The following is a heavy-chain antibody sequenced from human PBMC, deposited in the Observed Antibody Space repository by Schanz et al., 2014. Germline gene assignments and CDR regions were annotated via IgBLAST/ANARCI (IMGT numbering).Heavy chain of an antibody. CDR2: ISYDGSNK. V-gene: IGHV3-30-3*01. CDR3: ARANYRRKINFDY. J-gene: IGHJ4*02. Sequence: QVQLLQFGGGVVQPGRSLRLSCAASGFTLSSYAMHWVRQAPGKGLEWVAVISYDGSNKYYADSVKGRFTISRDNSKNTLYLQMNSLRAEDTAVYYCARANYRRKINFDYWGRGTLVTVSS. D-gene: IGHD3-10*01. CDR1: GFTLSSYA.